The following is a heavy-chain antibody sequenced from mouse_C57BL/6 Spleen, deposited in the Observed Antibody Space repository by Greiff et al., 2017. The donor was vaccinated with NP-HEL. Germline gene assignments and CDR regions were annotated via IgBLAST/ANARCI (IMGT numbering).Heavy chain of an antibody. J-gene: IGHJ2*01. CDR2: IYPRDGST. CDR1: GYTFTSYD. D-gene: IGHD1-1*01. Sequence: VMLVESGPELVKPGASVKLSCKASGYTFTSYDINWVKQRPGQGLEWIGWIYPRDGSTKYNEKFKGKATLTVDTSSSTAYMELHSLTSEDSAVYFCAVDNYYGRGYFDYWGQGTTLTVSS. CDR3: AVDNYYGRGYFDY. V-gene: IGHV1-85*01.